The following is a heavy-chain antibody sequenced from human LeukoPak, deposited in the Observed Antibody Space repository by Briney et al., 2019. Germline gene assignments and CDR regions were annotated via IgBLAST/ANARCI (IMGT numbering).Heavy chain of an antibody. CDR3: TRGAGWLIDY. J-gene: IGHJ4*02. D-gene: IGHD3-16*01. V-gene: IGHV4-61*05. CDR2: FHNSGTS. Sequence: PSETLSLTCTVSGGSIPTKNFYWGWIRQPPGKGLEWIGYFHNSGTSTYNPSLKSRVTISADTSKNQFSLKLNSLTTADTAVYYCTRGAGWLIDYWGQGILVTVSS. CDR1: GGSIPTKNFY.